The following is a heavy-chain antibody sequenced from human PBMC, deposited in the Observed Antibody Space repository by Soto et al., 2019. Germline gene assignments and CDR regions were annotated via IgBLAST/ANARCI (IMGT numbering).Heavy chain of an antibody. CDR2: IDWDDDK. J-gene: IGHJ5*02. Sequence: SGPTLVKPTQTLTLTCTFSGFSLSTSGMCVSWIRQPPGKALEWLALIDWDDDKYYSTSLKTRLTISKDTSKNQVVLTMTNMDPVDTATYYCARIPYDILTGYYSWFDPWGQGTLVTVSS. D-gene: IGHD3-9*01. CDR3: ARIPYDILTGYYSWFDP. V-gene: IGHV2-70*01. CDR1: GFSLSTSGMC.